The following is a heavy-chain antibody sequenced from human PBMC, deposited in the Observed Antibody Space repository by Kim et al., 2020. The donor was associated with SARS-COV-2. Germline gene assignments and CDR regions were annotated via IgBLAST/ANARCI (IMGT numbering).Heavy chain of an antibody. CDR1: GGSISSYY. Sequence: SETLSLTCTVSGGSISSYYWSWIRQPPGKGLEWIGYIYYSGSTNYNPSLKSRVTISVDTSKNQFSLKLSSVTAADTAVYYCARFGLGLRAPSPFDYWGQGTLVTVSS. CDR2: IYYSGST. D-gene: IGHD5-12*01. V-gene: IGHV4-59*01. J-gene: IGHJ4*02. CDR3: ARFGLGLRAPSPFDY.